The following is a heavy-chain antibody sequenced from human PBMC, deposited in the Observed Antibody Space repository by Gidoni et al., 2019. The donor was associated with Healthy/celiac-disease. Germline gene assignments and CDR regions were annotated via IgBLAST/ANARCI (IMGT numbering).Heavy chain of an antibody. V-gene: IGHV3-21*01. Sequence: EVQLVESGGGLVKPGGSLRLSCAASGFTFSSYSMNWVRQAPGKGLEWVSSISSSSSYIYYADSVKGRFTISRDNAKNSLYLQMNSLRAEDTAVYYCARDREYSGYDWAGYYYYGMDVWGQGTTVTVSS. CDR3: ARDREYSGYDWAGYYYYGMDV. CDR2: ISSSSSYI. J-gene: IGHJ6*02. D-gene: IGHD5-12*01. CDR1: GFTFSSYS.